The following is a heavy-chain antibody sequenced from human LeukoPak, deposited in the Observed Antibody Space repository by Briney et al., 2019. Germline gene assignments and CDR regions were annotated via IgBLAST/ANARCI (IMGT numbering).Heavy chain of an antibody. CDR3: APDIVVVPAAPSWFDP. CDR2: ISGSGGST. V-gene: IGHV3-23*01. CDR1: GFTFSSYA. D-gene: IGHD2-2*01. J-gene: IGHJ5*02. Sequence: GGSLRLSCAASGFTFSSYAISWVRQAPGKGLEWVSAISGSGGSTYYADSVKGRFTISRDNSENTLYLQMNNLRAEDTAVYYCAPDIVVVPAAPSWFDPWGQGTLVTVSS.